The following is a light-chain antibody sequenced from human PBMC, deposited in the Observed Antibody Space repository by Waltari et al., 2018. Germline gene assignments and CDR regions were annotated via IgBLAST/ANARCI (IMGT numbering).Light chain of an antibody. CDR2: AAS. CDR3: QKYNSAPYS. CDR1: QGISNY. J-gene: IGKJ2*03. V-gene: IGKV1-27*01. Sequence: DIQMHQSPASLSASVADRVTITCRASQGISNYLAWYQQKPGKVPKLLIYAASTLQSGVPARFSGSGSGTDFTLTISSLQPEDVATYYCQKYNSAPYSFGQGTKLEIK.